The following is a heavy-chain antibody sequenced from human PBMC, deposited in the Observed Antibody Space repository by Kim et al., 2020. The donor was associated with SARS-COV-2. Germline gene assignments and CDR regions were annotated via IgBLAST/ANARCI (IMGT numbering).Heavy chain of an antibody. J-gene: IGHJ4*02. V-gene: IGHV4-39*01. CDR1: GGSISSSSYY. Sequence: SETLSLTCTVSGGSISSSSYYWGWIRQPPGKGLEWIGSIYYSGSTYYNPSLKSRVTISVDTSKNQFSLKLSSVTAADTAVYYCASWAMSRASREEYWGQGTLVTVSS. CDR2: IYYSGST. CDR3: ASWAMSRASREEY. D-gene: IGHD3-10*01.